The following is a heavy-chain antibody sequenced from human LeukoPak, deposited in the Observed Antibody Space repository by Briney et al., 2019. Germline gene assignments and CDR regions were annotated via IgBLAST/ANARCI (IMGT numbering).Heavy chain of an antibody. V-gene: IGHV4-39*01. CDR1: GGSISSSSYY. D-gene: IGHD5-18*01. CDR2: IYYSGST. J-gene: IGHJ4*02. CDR3: ARQGGGRYSYEDY. Sequence: PSETLSLTCTVSGGSISSSSYYWGWIRQPPGKGREWIGSIYYSGSTYHNPSLKRRVTISVETSNNQFSLKLSSVTAADTAVYYCARQGGGRYSYEDYWGQGTLVTVSS.